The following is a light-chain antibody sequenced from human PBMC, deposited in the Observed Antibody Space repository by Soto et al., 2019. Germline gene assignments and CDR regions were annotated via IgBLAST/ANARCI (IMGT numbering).Light chain of an antibody. CDR3: QQSHSSPLT. Sequence: DLQMTQSPSSLSASVGDRVTITCRASQSIGPYLSWYQQKPGKPPSLLIYVASALEGGVPSRFSGSGSGTDFTLTISSLQPEDFATYYCQQSHSSPLTFGQGTKVEI. CDR1: QSIGPY. J-gene: IGKJ1*01. V-gene: IGKV1-39*01. CDR2: VAS.